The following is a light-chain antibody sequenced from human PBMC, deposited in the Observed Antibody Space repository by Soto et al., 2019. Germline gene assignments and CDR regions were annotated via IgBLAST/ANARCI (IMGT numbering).Light chain of an antibody. CDR1: QSVSSD. CDR3: QHYNHWPPL. CDR2: DAS. V-gene: IGKV3-15*01. Sequence: RVMTQSPATLSVSPGERATLSCRASQSVSSDLAWYQQRPGQAPRLLIHDASTRATGIPARFSGSGSGTEFTLTISSLQSEDFAVYYCQHYNHWPPLFGQGTKVDIK. J-gene: IGKJ1*01.